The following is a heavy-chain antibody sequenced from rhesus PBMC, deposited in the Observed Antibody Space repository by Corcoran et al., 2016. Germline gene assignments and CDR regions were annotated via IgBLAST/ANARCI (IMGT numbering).Heavy chain of an antibody. V-gene: IGHV3S16*01. D-gene: IGHD6-31*01. Sequence: EVQLVESGGGLVQPGGSLRLSCAASGFTFSSYGMSWVRQAPGKGLEGVSSISSARSYIDYADSVKGRFTISRDNAKNSLSLQMNSLRAEDTAVYYCTRYIAAAGTKGNYFDCWGQGVLVTVSS. CDR3: TRYIAAAGTKGNYFDC. CDR1: GFTFSSYG. J-gene: IGHJ4*01. CDR2: ISSARSYI.